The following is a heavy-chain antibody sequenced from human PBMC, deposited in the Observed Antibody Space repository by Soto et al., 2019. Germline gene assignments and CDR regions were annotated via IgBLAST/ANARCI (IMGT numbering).Heavy chain of an antibody. CDR2: ISKSGSRT. J-gene: IGHJ1*01. CDR3: AKGRDVNEGDVEYFQN. Sequence: EVQLLESGGGLVQPGGSLRLSCAASGLTFSNYAMSWVRRAPGKGPEWVSTISKSGSRTYDVDSVKGRFTISRDNSKNTLFLQMNILRVEDTGIYYCAKGRDVNEGDVEYFQNWGPGTLVTVSS. V-gene: IGHV3-23*05. D-gene: IGHD1-1*01. CDR1: GLTFSNYA.